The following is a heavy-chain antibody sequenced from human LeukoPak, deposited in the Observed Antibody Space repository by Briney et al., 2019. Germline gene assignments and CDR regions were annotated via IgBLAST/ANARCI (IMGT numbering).Heavy chain of an antibody. CDR2: IKEDGSET. CDR1: EFTFGSHW. CDR3: ARGSGWFLY. D-gene: IGHD6-19*01. Sequence: PGGSLRLSCAASEFTFGSHWMSWVRQAPGKGLEWVATIKEDGSETYYVDSVKGRFTISRDNAKSSLYLQMNSLRAEDMAVYYCARGSGWFLYWGQGTLVTVSS. J-gene: IGHJ4*02. V-gene: IGHV3-7*04.